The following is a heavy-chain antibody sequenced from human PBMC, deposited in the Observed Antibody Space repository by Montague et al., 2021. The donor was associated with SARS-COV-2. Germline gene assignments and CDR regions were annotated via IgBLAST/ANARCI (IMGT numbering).Heavy chain of an antibody. CDR2: IYWADDK. CDR3: ARYGDYGSWFDP. J-gene: IGHJ5*02. Sequence: PALVKPTQTLTLTCTFSGFSLNTSGEGVGRVRQPPGKALEWLALIYWADDKRYSPSLKSGSTISKDTTKNEVVLTVANMDPVDTATYYCARYGDYGSWFDPWGQGTLVTVSS. D-gene: IGHD4-17*01. CDR1: GFSLNTSGEG. V-gene: IGHV2-5*02.